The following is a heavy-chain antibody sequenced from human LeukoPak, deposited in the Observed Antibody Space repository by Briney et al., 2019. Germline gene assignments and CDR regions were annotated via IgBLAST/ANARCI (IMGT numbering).Heavy chain of an antibody. Sequence: GGSLRLSCAASGFTFSNHGMSWVRQAPGKGLEWVSAISGSGGSTYYADSVKGRFTISRDNSKNTLYLQMNSLRAEDTAVYYCAKDRDSSGYYSPLTYWGQGTLVTVSS. CDR3: AKDRDSSGYYSPLTY. CDR2: ISGSGGST. V-gene: IGHV3-23*01. CDR1: GFTFSNHG. J-gene: IGHJ4*02. D-gene: IGHD3-22*01.